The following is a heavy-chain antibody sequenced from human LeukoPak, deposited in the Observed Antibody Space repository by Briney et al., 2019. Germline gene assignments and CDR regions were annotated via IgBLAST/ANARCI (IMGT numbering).Heavy chain of an antibody. J-gene: IGHJ3*02. Sequence: PGGSLRPSCAASGFTFSSYWMHWVRQAPGKGLVWVSRINTDGSSTSYADSVKGRFTISRDNAKNTLYLQMNSLRAEDTAVYYCARDSQARAFDIWGQGTMVTVSS. V-gene: IGHV3-74*01. CDR3: ARDSQARAFDI. CDR2: INTDGSST. CDR1: GFTFSSYW.